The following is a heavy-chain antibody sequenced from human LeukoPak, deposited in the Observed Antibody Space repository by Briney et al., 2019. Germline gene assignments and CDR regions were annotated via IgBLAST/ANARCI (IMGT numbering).Heavy chain of an antibody. J-gene: IGHJ4*02. Sequence: SETLSLTCTVSGGSISSYYWSWIRQPPGKGLEWIGYIYYSGSTNYNPSLKSRVTISVDTSKNQFSLKLSSVTAADTAVHYCARDRYGDYFDYWGQGTLVTVSS. CDR3: ARDRYGDYFDY. V-gene: IGHV4-59*01. CDR2: IYYSGST. CDR1: GGSISSYY. D-gene: IGHD4-17*01.